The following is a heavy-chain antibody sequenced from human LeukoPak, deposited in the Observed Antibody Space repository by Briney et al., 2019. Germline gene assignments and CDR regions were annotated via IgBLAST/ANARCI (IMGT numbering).Heavy chain of an antibody. J-gene: IGHJ4*02. CDR1: GYTFTSYY. V-gene: IGHV1-46*01. CDR3: ASVDANQYYYDSSGPRPLDY. Sequence: ASVKVSCKASGYTFTSYYMHWVRQAPGQGLEWMGIINPSGGSKSYAQKFQGRVTMTRDTSTSTVYMELSSLRSEDTAVYYCASVDANQYYYDSSGPRPLDYWGQGTLVTVSS. D-gene: IGHD3-22*01. CDR2: INPSGGSK.